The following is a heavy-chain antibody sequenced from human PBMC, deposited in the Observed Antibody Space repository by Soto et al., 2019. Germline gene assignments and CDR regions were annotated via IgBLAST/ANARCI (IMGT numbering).Heavy chain of an antibody. Sequence: EVQLVESGGGLVQPGGSLKLSCAASGFTFSGSAMHWVRQASGKGLEWVGRIRSKANSYATAYAASVKGRFTISRDDSKNKADLQMNSLKTEDTAVYYCTPHYYDSSGRDYYYYGMDVWGQGTTVTVSS. D-gene: IGHD3-22*01. CDR3: TPHYYDSSGRDYYYYGMDV. J-gene: IGHJ6*02. CDR1: GFTFSGSA. CDR2: IRSKANSYAT. V-gene: IGHV3-73*02.